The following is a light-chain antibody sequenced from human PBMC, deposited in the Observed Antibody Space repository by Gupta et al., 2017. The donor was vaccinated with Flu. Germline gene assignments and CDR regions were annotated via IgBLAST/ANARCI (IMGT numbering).Light chain of an antibody. Sequence: QSVLTQPSSVSGAACRRVTISCTGTSSNIGTIYAVNWLQQLPGTAPKLLIYGNSYRPSGVPDRVSGSRSGTSASLAINGLQAEDEADYYCTSSDSSLRHVVFGGGTKLTVL. CDR1: SSNIGTIYA. CDR3: TSSDSSLRHVV. CDR2: GNS. V-gene: IGLV1-40*01. J-gene: IGLJ3*02.